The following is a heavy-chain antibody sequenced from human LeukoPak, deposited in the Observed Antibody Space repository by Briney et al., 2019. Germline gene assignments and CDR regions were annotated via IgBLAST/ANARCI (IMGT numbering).Heavy chain of an antibody. Sequence: GRSLRLSCAASGFTFGDYAMHWVRQAPGQGLEWVSGISWTSGIIGYADSVKGRFTISRDSAKNSLYLQMNSLRADDTAVYYCAKGDDYIWGSIGLWGQGTLVSVSS. J-gene: IGHJ4*02. D-gene: IGHD3-16*01. CDR2: ISWTSGII. CDR1: GFTFGDYA. CDR3: AKGDDYIWGSIGL. V-gene: IGHV3-9*01.